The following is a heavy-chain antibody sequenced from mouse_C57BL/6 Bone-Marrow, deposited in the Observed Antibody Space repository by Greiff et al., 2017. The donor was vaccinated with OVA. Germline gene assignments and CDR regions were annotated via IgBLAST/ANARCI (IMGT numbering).Heavy chain of an antibody. CDR2: IYPGNSDT. CDR1: GYTFTSYW. D-gene: IGHD1-1*01. J-gene: IGHJ1*03. Sequence: EVKLVESGTVLARPGASVKMSCKTSGYTFTSYWMHWVNQRPGQGLEWIGAIYPGNSDTSYNQKFKGKAKLTAVTSASTAYMELSSLTNEDSAVYYCTRFDYYGSSWYFDVWGTGTTVTVSS. CDR3: TRFDYYGSSWYFDV. V-gene: IGHV1-5*01.